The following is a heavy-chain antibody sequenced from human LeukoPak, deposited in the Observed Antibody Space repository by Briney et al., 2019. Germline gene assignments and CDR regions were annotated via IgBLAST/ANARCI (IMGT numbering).Heavy chain of an antibody. D-gene: IGHD6-13*01. Sequence: GGSLRLSCAASGFTFTSYSMNWVSRAPGKGLEWVSYISSSGSTIYYADSVKGRFTISRDNSKNTLYLQMNSLRAEDTAVYYCAKSGPNGYSSSRDWFDPWGQGTLVTVSS. CDR3: AKSGPNGYSSSRDWFDP. J-gene: IGHJ5*02. CDR2: ISSSGSTI. CDR1: GFTFTSYS. V-gene: IGHV3-48*01.